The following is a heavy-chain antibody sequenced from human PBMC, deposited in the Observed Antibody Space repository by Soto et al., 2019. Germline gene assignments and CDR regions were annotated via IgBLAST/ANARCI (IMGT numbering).Heavy chain of an antibody. J-gene: IGHJ4*02. Sequence: QVQLVQSGAEVKKPGASVKVSCKASGYTFTSYYMHWVRQAPGQGLEWMAIINPSGGSTSYAQKFRGRVTMTRDTSTSTVYMELSSLRSEDTAVYYCASSYGDFNFDYWGQGTLVTVSS. CDR2: INPSGGST. D-gene: IGHD4-17*01. CDR1: GYTFTSYY. CDR3: ASSYGDFNFDY. V-gene: IGHV1-46*01.